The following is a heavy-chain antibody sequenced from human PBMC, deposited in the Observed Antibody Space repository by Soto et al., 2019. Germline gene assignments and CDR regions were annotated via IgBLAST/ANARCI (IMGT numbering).Heavy chain of an antibody. V-gene: IGHV4-59*01. Sequence: SETLSLTCTVSGASISRYYWSWIRQSPGKGLEWIGYLYNTGSTIYNPSLKSRVTISVDTSKNQFSLKMNSVTAADTAVYYCVRHPQVPYFQQGLDYWGQGTLVTVSS. CDR2: LYNTGST. J-gene: IGHJ4*02. CDR3: VRHPQVPYFQQGLDY. CDR1: GASISRYY. D-gene: IGHD6-13*01.